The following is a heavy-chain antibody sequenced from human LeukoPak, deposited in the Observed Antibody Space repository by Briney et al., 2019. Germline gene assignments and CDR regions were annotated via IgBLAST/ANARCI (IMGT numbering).Heavy chain of an antibody. V-gene: IGHV1-69*05. CDR2: IIPIFGTA. Sequence: SSVKVSCKASGGTFSSYAISWVRQAPGQGLEWMGGIIPIFGTANYAQKFQGRVTITTDESTSTAYMELSSLRSEDTAVYYCARGGDYGDYPDYWGQGTLVTVSS. CDR1: GGTFSSYA. J-gene: IGHJ4*02. D-gene: IGHD4-17*01. CDR3: ARGGDYGDYPDY.